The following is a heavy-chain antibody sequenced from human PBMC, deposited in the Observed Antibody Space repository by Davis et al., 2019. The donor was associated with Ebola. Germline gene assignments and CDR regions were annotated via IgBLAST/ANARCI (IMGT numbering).Heavy chain of an antibody. V-gene: IGHV3-48*03. Sequence: PGGSLRLSCAASGFTFSSYEMNWVRQAPGKGLEWVSYISSSGSTIYYADSVKGRFTISRDNAKNSPYLQMNSLRAEDTAVYYCAKCRVVVAANDAFDIWGQGTMVTVSS. CDR1: GFTFSSYE. CDR2: ISSSGSTI. CDR3: AKCRVVVAANDAFDI. D-gene: IGHD2-15*01. J-gene: IGHJ3*02.